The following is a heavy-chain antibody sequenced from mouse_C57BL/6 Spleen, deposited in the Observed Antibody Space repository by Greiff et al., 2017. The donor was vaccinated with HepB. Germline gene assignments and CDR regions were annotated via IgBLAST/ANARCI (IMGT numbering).Heavy chain of an antibody. CDR2: ISSGSSTI. CDR1: GFTFSDYG. CDR3: ARTGDGYYVRYYAMDY. V-gene: IGHV5-17*01. Sequence: EVQLVESGGGLVKPGGSLKLSCAASGFTFSDYGMHWVRQAPEKGLEWVAYISSGSSTIYYADTVKGRFTISRDNAKNTLFLQMTSLRSEDTAMYYCARTGDGYYVRYYAMDYWGQGTSVTVSS. J-gene: IGHJ4*01. D-gene: IGHD2-3*01.